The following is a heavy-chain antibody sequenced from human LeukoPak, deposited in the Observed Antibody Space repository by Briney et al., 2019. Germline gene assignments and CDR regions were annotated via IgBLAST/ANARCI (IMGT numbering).Heavy chain of an antibody. V-gene: IGHV3-21*01. CDR3: ARDQFIHAFDI. D-gene: IGHD5-24*01. Sequence: GGSLRLSCAASGFTFSSFSMNWVRQAPGKGLEWVSSIYSTTTHIYYADSVKGRLTISRDNAENSLYLQMNSLRAEDTAVYYCARDQFIHAFDIWGQGTMVTVSS. CDR2: IYSTTTHI. CDR1: GFTFSSFS. J-gene: IGHJ3*02.